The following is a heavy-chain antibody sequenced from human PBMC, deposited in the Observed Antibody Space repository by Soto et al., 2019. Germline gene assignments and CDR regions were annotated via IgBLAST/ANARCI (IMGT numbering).Heavy chain of an antibody. CDR3: ARYSGYYDRSGYQGGNFDY. J-gene: IGHJ4*02. Sequence: SETLSLTCTVSGGSISSGDYYWSWIRQPPGKGLEWIGYIYYSGSTYCNPSLKSRVTISVDTSKNQFSLKLRSVTAADTAVYYCARYSGYYDRSGYQGGNFDYGGQGTLVAVS. CDR2: IYYSGST. CDR1: GGSISSGDYY. D-gene: IGHD3-22*01. V-gene: IGHV4-30-4*01.